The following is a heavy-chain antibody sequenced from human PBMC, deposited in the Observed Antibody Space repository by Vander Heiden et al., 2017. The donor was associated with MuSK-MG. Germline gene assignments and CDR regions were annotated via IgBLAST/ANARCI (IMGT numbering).Heavy chain of an antibody. J-gene: IGHJ4*02. V-gene: IGHV3-23*01. CDR1: GFTFSTSA. CDR3: AIQARGYYSPFDF. D-gene: IGHD3-22*01. Sequence: EVQVLESGGGLVQPGGSLRLSCAASGFTFSTSALNWVRQAPGKGLEWVSAISASGGSTYYADAVKGRFTISRDNSKNTMYLQMNSMRDEDTALYYCAIQARGYYSPFDFWVQGTLVSVSS. CDR2: ISASGGST.